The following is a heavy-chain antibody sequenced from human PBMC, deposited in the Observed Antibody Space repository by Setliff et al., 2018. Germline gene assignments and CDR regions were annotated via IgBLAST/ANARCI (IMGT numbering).Heavy chain of an antibody. CDR3: ARDPLTTNLRRAFDI. CDR2: IYYSGST. CDR1: GGSISSGGYY. J-gene: IGHJ3*02. V-gene: IGHV4-31*03. D-gene: IGHD4-17*01. Sequence: SETLSLTCTVSGGSISSGGYYWSWIRQHPGKGLEWVGYIYYSGSTYYNPSLKSRVTISVDTSKNQFSLKLSPVTAAYTAVYYCARDPLTTNLRRAFDIWGQGTMVTVSS.